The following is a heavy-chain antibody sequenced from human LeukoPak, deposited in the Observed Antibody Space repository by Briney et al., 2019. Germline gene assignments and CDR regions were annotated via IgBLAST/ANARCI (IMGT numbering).Heavy chain of an antibody. V-gene: IGHV3-30*02. D-gene: IGHD3-16*01. CDR2: IRYDGSKE. CDR1: GFTLSSYA. CDR3: AKVQCSGLRSGELLCDWYFDL. J-gene: IGHJ2*01. Sequence: GGSLRLSCVASGFTLSSYAIHWVRQAPGKGLEWVALIRYDGSKEYYADFVKGRFTISRDNPKNTLYLQMNNLRPEDTAVYYCAKVQCSGLRSGELLCDWYFDLWGRGTLVTVSS.